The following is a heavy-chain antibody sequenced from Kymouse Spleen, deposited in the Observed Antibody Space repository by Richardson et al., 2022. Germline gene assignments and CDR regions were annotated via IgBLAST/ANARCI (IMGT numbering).Heavy chain of an antibody. CDR1: GFTFDDYA. J-gene: IGHJ6*02. CDR3: AKDMRDTARDYYYYGMDV. Sequence: EVQLVESGGGLVQPGRSLRLSCAASGFTFDDYAMHWVRQAPGKGLEWVSGISWNSGSIGYADSVKGRFTISRDNAKNSLYLQMNSLRAEDTALYYCAKDMRDTARDYYYYGMDVWGQGTTVTVSS. D-gene: IGHD5-18,IGHD5-18*01. CDR2: ISWNSGSI. V-gene: IGHV3-9*01.